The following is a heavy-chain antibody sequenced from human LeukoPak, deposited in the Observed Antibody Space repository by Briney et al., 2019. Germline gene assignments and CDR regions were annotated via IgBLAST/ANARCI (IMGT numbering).Heavy chain of an antibody. J-gene: IGHJ5*02. CDR1: GFIFSSYG. CDR3: ARDTVTSWFDP. Sequence: GGSLRLSCAASGFIFSSYGINWVRQAPGKGLEWVSSISSSSSYIYYADSVKGRFTISRDNAKNSLYLQMNSLRAEDTAVYYCARDTVTSWFDPWGQGTLVTVSS. V-gene: IGHV3-21*01. CDR2: ISSSSSYI. D-gene: IGHD4-17*01.